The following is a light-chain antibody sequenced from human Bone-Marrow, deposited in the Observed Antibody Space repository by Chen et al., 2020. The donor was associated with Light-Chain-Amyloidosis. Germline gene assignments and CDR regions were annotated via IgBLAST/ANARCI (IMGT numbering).Light chain of an antibody. CDR2: DDS. V-gene: IGLV3-21*02. Sequence: SYVLTQPSSVSVAPGQTATIACGGNNIGSTSVHWYQQTPGQATLLVVYDDSDRPSGILERLSGSNSGNTATLTIIRVEAGDEADYYCQVWDRSSDRPVFGGGTKLTVL. CDR1: NIGSTS. J-gene: IGLJ3*02. CDR3: QVWDRSSDRPV.